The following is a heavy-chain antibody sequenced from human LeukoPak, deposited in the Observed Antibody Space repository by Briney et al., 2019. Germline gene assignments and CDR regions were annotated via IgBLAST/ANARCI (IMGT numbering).Heavy chain of an antibody. Sequence: GGSLRLSCAASGFTFSSYGMHWVRQAPGKGLEWVAFTQYAGANKYYADSVKGRFTIARDNSINTLYLQMNSLRADDTAVYYCARDWSYYGPQYFDYWGQGTLVIVSS. CDR1: GFTFSSYG. J-gene: IGHJ4*02. D-gene: IGHD3-10*01. CDR3: ARDWSYYGPQYFDY. CDR2: TQYAGANK. V-gene: IGHV3-30*02.